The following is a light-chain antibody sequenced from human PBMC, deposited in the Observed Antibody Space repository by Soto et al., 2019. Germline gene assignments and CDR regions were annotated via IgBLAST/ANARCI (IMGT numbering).Light chain of an antibody. Sequence: EIVLTQSPGTLSLSPGERATLSCRASQSVRSTYVAWYQQKPGQAPRLLIFDASSRATGIPDRFSGSGSGTDFTLTISRLEPEDFAVYYCHQYGTSPATFGQGTKVENK. J-gene: IGKJ1*01. CDR1: QSVRSTY. CDR3: HQYGTSPAT. V-gene: IGKV3-20*01. CDR2: DAS.